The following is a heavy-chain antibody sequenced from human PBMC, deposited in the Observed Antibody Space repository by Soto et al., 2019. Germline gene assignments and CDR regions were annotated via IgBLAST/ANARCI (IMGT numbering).Heavy chain of an antibody. V-gene: IGHV1-18*04. J-gene: IGHJ4*02. CDR3: ARDRDYGGSFDY. CDR2: ISAYNGNT. D-gene: IGHD4-17*01. Sequence: ASVKVSCKASGYTFTSYGISWVRQTPGQGLEWMGWISAYNGNTNYAQKLQGRVTMTTDTSTSTAYMELRSLRSDDTAVYYCARDRDYGGSFDYWGQGTLVTVSS. CDR1: GYTFTSYG.